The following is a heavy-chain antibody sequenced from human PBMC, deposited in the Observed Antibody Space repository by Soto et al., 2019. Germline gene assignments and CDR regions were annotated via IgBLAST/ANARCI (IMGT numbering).Heavy chain of an antibody. CDR1: GGSMSSYY. CDR3: ARGAAAGADYGMDV. CDR2: IYTSGGT. J-gene: IGHJ6*02. V-gene: IGHV4-4*07. D-gene: IGHD6-13*01. Sequence: SETLSLTCTVSGGSMSSYYWSWIRQPAGKGLEWIGRIYTSGGTNYNPSLKSRVTMSIDTSKKQFSLKLSSVTAADTAVYYCARGAAAGADYGMDVWGQGTTVTVSS.